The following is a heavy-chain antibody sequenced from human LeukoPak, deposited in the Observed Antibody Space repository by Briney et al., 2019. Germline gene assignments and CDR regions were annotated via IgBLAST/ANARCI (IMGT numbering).Heavy chain of an antibody. CDR3: TAIRPDY. V-gene: IGHV3-74*01. J-gene: IGHJ4*02. CDR1: GYGFSTDW. D-gene: IGHD2-21*02. CDR2: IKSDVSNT. Sequence: GGSLRLSCAASGYGFSTDWMHWVRQAPGKGLVWVARIKSDVSNTDYAASVKGRFTISRDDANNNLYLQMNSLRVEDTAVYYCTAIRPDYWGQGTVVTVSS.